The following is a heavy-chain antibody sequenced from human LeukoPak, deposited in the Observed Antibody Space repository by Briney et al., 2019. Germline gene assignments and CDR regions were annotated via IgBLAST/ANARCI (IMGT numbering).Heavy chain of an antibody. V-gene: IGHV4-4*07. J-gene: IGHJ6*02. CDR1: GVSISSYY. Sequence: SETLSLTCTVSGVSISSYYWSWIRQPAGKGLEWIGRIYTSGSTNYNPSLKSRVTMSVDTSKNQFSLKLSSVTAADTAVYYCARPSRQVGPYYGMDIWGQGTTVTVSS. D-gene: IGHD1-26*01. CDR2: IYTSGST. CDR3: ARPSRQVGPYYGMDI.